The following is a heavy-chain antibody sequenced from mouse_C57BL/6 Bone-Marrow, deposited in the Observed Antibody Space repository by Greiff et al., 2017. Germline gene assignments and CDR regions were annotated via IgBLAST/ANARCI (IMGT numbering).Heavy chain of an antibody. V-gene: IGHV1-54*01. D-gene: IGHD2-1*01. J-gene: IGHJ4*01. CDR2: INPGSGGT. Sequence: QVHVQQSGAELVRPGPSVQVSCKASGYAFTNYLITWVKQRPGQGLEWIGVINPGSGGTTYNEKFKGKATLTADTSSSTAYMQLSSLTSEDSAVXFGARAFCYYGNYGGFMDYWGQGTSVTGSS. CDR1: GYAFTNYL. CDR3: ARAFCYYGNYGGFMDY.